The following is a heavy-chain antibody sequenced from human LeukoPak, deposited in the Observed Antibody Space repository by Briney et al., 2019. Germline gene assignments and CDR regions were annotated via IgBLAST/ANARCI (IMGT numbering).Heavy chain of an antibody. J-gene: IGHJ3*02. Sequence: SETLSLTCAVYGGSFSGYYWSWIRQPPGKGLEWIGEIYHSGSTNYNPSLKSRVTISVDKSKNQFSLKLSSVTAADTAVYYCARDPGSGSSGYYERADAFDIWGQGTMVTVSS. D-gene: IGHD3-22*01. CDR2: IYHSGST. CDR3: ARDPGSGSSGYYERADAFDI. CDR1: GGSFSGYY. V-gene: IGHV4-34*01.